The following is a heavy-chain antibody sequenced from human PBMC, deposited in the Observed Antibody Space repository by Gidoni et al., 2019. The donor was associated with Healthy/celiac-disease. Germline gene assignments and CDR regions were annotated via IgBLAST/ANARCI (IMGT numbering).Heavy chain of an antibody. Sequence: QVQLVQSGAEVKKPGSSVTVSCKAYGGTFSSYAISWGRQAPGQGLEWMGGIIPIFGTANYAQKFQGRVTITADESTSTAYMELSSLRSEDTAVYYWARLLRATVTIWYFDLWGRGTLVTVSS. J-gene: IGHJ2*01. CDR2: IIPIFGTA. CDR1: GGTFSSYA. V-gene: IGHV1-69*01. D-gene: IGHD4-4*01. CDR3: ARLLRATVTIWYFDL.